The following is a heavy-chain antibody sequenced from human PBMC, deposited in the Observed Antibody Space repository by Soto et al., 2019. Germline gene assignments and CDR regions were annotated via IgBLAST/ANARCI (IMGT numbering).Heavy chain of an antibody. CDR2: IYYSGST. J-gene: IGHJ4*02. CDR3: ARHGRYYDIGDLTDY. D-gene: IGHD3-22*01. V-gene: IGHV4-39*01. CDR1: GVSISSSKYY. Sequence: SETLSLTCTVSGVSISSSKYYWGWIRQAPGKGLEWIGSIYYSGSTYYNPSLKSRVTISVDTSKNQFSLKLSSMTAADTAVYYCARHGRYYDIGDLTDYWGQGSMVTVSS.